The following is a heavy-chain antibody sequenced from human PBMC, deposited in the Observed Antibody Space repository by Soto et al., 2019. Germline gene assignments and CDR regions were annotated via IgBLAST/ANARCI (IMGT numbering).Heavy chain of an antibody. V-gene: IGHV3-30-3*01. CDR2: ISYDGSNK. CDR1: GFTFINYA. J-gene: IGHJ5*02. Sequence: VQLVESGGGVVQPGRSLRLSCAASGFTFINYAIHWVRQAPGKGLEWVTVISYDGSNKYYADSVKGRFTISRDNSKNTVFLQMNSLRPDDTAVYYCAREGQVWSNWFDPWGQGTLVTVSS. CDR3: AREGQVWSNWFDP. D-gene: IGHD2-8*02.